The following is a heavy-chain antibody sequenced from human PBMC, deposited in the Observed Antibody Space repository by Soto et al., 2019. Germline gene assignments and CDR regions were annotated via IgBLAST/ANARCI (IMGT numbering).Heavy chain of an antibody. Sequence: PSETLSLTCAVSGGSISSSNWWTWVRQPPGKGLEWIGEIYHSGGTNYNPSLKSRVTISVDISKNQFSLKLSSVTAADTAVYYCARVLVPAAQLYYFDSWGQGTLVTVSS. CDR3: ARVLVPAAQLYYFDS. CDR1: GGSISSSNW. J-gene: IGHJ4*02. D-gene: IGHD2-2*01. CDR2: IYHSGGT. V-gene: IGHV4-4*02.